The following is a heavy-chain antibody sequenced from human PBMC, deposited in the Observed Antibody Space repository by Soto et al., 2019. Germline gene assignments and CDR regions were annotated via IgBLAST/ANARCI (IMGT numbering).Heavy chain of an antibody. Sequence: RAPVKLYCKASGYTIPNSGNHWVRQAPGQGLEWMGWNSAYNGNTNYAQKLQGRVTMTTDTSTSTAYMELRSLRSDDTAVYSCGRGGGDYYDSSGYGDYWG. CDR3: GRGGGDYYDSSGYGDY. CDR1: GYTIPNSG. D-gene: IGHD3-22*01. J-gene: IGHJ4*01. V-gene: IGHV1-18*01. CDR2: NSAYNGNT.